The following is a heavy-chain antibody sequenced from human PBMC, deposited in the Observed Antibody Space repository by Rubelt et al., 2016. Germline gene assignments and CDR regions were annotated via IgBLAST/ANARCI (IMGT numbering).Heavy chain of an antibody. J-gene: IGHJ5*02. CDR2: INPSGGST. CDR3: ARSPRYDFEDNWFDP. D-gene: IGHD3-3*01. CDR1: GYTFTSYY. Sequence: QVQLVQSGAEVKKPGASVKVSCKASGYTFTSYYMHWVRQAPGQGLEWMGMINPSGGSTSYETTFQGRATMTRDTSTTTVYMELSSLRSEETAVYYCARSPRYDFEDNWFDPWGQGTLVTVSS. V-gene: IGHV1-46*01.